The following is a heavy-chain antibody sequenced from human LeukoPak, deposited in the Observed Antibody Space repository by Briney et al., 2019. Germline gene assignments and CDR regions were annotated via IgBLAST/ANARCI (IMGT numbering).Heavy chain of an antibody. J-gene: IGHJ3*02. CDR1: GFTFSSYA. V-gene: IGHV3-30-3*01. CDR3: ARADYYDSSGSSSHDAFDI. D-gene: IGHD3-22*01. CDR2: ISYDGSNK. Sequence: GGSLRLSCAASGFTFSSYAMHWVRQAPGKGLEWVAVISYDGSNKYYADSVKGRFTISRDNSKNTLYLQMNSLRAEDTAVYYCARADYYDSSGSSSHDAFDIWGQGTMVTVSS.